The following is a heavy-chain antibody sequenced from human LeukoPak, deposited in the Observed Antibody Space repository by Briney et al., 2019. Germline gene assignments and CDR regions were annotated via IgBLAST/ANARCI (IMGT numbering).Heavy chain of an antibody. Sequence: VASVKVSCKASGYTFTSYGISWVRQAPGQGLEWMGWISVYNGNTKYAQKLQGRVTMTTDTSTSTAYMELRSLRSDDTAVYYCASGTSGYPRDYWGQGTLVTVSS. CDR3: ASGTSGYPRDY. J-gene: IGHJ4*02. V-gene: IGHV1-18*01. CDR2: ISVYNGNT. CDR1: GYTFTSYG. D-gene: IGHD5-12*01.